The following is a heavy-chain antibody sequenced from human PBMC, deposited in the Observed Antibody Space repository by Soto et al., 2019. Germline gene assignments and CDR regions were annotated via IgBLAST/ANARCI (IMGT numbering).Heavy chain of an antibody. CDR3: ARAAPSGYVVAI. CDR1: GYTLTSYD. D-gene: IGHD3-22*01. J-gene: IGHJ4*02. CDR2: MNPSTGDT. V-gene: IGHV1-8*01. Sequence: QVQLVQSGAEVKKPGASVRVSCKASGYTLTSYDINWVRQATGQGLEWVGWMNPSTGDTGYAQKFQGRVTMTSKASIGTAYMELNSLRSEDTAVYYCARAAPSGYVVAIWGQGTLVTVSS.